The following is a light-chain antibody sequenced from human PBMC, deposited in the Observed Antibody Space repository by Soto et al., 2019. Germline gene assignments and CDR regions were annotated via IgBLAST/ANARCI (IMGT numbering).Light chain of an antibody. V-gene: IGKV3-20*01. Sequence: EIVLTQSPGTLSLSPGERATLSCRASQSLNKNYLAWYQQKPGQTPRLLVNGASNRAAGIPDRFSGGGSGTDFTLTISTLEPEDFAVYYCHQYSLPPHSFGQGTRVEIK. CDR1: QSLNKNY. CDR2: GAS. J-gene: IGKJ2*01. CDR3: HQYSLPPHS.